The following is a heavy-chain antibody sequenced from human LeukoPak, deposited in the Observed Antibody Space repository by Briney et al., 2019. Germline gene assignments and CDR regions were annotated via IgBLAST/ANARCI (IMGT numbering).Heavy chain of an antibody. J-gene: IGHJ5*02. D-gene: IGHD6-13*01. Sequence: GASVKVSCKASGGTFSSCAISWVRQAPGQGLEWMGGIIPIFGTANYAQKFQGRVTITADKSTSTAYMELSSLRSEDTAVYYCARGRPTTSIAAAGVNWFDPWGQGTLVTVSS. CDR3: ARGRPTTSIAAAGVNWFDP. CDR1: GGTFSSCA. CDR2: IIPIFGTA. V-gene: IGHV1-69*06.